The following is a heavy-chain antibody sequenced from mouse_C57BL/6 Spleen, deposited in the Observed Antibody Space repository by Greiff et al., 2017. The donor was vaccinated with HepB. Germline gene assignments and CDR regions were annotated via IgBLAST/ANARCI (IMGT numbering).Heavy chain of an antibody. CDR3: ARKSITTVVPYFDY. D-gene: IGHD1-1*01. J-gene: IGHJ2*01. Sequence: QVQLQQSGAELVKPGASVKLSCKASGYTFTSYWMQWVKQRPGQGLEWIGEIDPSDSYTNYNQKFKGKATLTVDTSSSTAYMQLSSLTSEDSAVYYCARKSITTVVPYFDYWGQGTTLTVSS. CDR1: GYTFTSYW. V-gene: IGHV1-50*01. CDR2: IDPSDSYT.